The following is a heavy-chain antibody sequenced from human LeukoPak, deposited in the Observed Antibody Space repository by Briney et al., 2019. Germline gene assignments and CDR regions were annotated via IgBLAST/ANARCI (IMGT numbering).Heavy chain of an antibody. CDR1: GISFSSHW. V-gene: IGHV3-74*01. Sequence: GGSLRLSCAASGISFSSHWMHWVRQAPGKGLVWVAHISRDGSSTTYADSVKGRFTISRDNAKNTLYLQMNSLRAEDTAVYYCARAKYSSSWFDPWGQGTLVTVSS. J-gene: IGHJ5*02. D-gene: IGHD6-13*01. CDR3: ARAKYSSSWFDP. CDR2: ISRDGSST.